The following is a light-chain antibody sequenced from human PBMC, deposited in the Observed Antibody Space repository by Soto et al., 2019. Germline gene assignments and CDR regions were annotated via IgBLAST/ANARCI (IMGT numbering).Light chain of an antibody. Sequence: EIVMTQSPATLSVSPGERATLSCRASQSVSSNLAWYQQKPGQAPRLLIYGASTRATGIPARFSGSGSGTDFTLTISSLQPEDSATYFCQQANSFPLTFGGGTIIEIK. V-gene: IGKV3-15*01. CDR3: QQANSFPLT. CDR2: GAS. J-gene: IGKJ4*01. CDR1: QSVSSN.